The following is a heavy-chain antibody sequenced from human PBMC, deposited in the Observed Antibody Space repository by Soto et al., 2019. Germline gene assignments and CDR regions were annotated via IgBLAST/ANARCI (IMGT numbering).Heavy chain of an antibody. CDR2: IRSKANNYAT. D-gene: IGHD2-21*02. V-gene: IGHV3-73*01. CDR1: GFTFSASA. CDR3: AKQIYGGNS. Sequence: VSLRLSCATSGFTFSASAMHWVRQVSGKGLEWIARIRSKANNYATTYAPSVKGRFTISRDDSENTVYLQMNSLKTEDTAIYYCAKQIYGGNSWGQGP. J-gene: IGHJ4*02.